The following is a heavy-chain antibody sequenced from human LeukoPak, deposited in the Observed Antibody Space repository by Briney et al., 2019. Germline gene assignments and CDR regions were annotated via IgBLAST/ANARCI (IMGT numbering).Heavy chain of an antibody. CDR1: GFTFSNYW. D-gene: IGHD3-10*01. CDR3: ARDDYYGSGSRTTFDY. J-gene: IGHJ4*02. V-gene: IGHV3-7*01. Sequence: GGSLRLSCAASGFTFSNYWMSWVRQAPGKGLEWVANIKKDGSEKYYVESVKGRFTMSRDNARNSLYLQMNSLRAEDTAVYYCARDDYYGSGSRTTFDYWGQGTLVTVSS. CDR2: IKKDGSEK.